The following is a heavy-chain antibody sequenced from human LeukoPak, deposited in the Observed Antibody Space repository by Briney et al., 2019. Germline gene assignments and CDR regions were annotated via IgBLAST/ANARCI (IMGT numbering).Heavy chain of an antibody. CDR2: ISGNGHQT. V-gene: IGHV3-23*01. J-gene: IGHJ4*02. CDR1: GFALSRFA. D-gene: IGHD3-22*01. Sequence: GGSLRLSCSASGFALSRFAMTWVRHLPGKGLDWVSSISGNGHQTYSGAPVKGRFSVSRDNSKNILYLQMDSLRADDSALYYCAKDANDYDSSGFFIPFDYWGQGTLVTVSS. CDR3: AKDANDYDSSGFFIPFDY.